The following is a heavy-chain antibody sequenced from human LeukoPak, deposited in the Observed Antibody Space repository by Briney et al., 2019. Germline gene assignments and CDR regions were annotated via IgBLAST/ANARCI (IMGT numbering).Heavy chain of an antibody. J-gene: IGHJ4*02. V-gene: IGHV4-59*08. Sequence: PSETLSLTCTVSGGSISSYYWSWIRQPPGKGLEWIGYIYYSGSTNYNPSLKSRVTISVDTSKNQFSLKLSSVTAADTAVYYCARALNYYDSRRLSYYFDYWGQGTLVTVSS. CDR1: GGSISSYY. CDR3: ARALNYYDSRRLSYYFDY. CDR2: IYYSGST. D-gene: IGHD3-22*01.